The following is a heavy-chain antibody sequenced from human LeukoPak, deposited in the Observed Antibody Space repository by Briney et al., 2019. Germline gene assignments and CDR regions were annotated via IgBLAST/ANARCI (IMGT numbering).Heavy chain of an antibody. J-gene: IGHJ4*02. D-gene: IGHD6-19*01. CDR3: AKDYGRQWLVPLFDY. CDR1: GFTFSNYG. Sequence: PGGSLRLSCAVSGFTFSNYGMHWVRQAPGKGLEWVAVISYDGSNKYYVDSVKGRFTISRDNSKNTLYLQMNSLRAEDTAVYYCAKDYGRQWLVPLFDYWGQGTLVTVSS. V-gene: IGHV3-30*18. CDR2: ISYDGSNK.